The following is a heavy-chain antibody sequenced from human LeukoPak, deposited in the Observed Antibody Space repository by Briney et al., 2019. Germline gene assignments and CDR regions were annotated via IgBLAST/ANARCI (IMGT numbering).Heavy chain of an antibody. D-gene: IGHD6-19*01. CDR3: ASGQQWLVRSGAFDI. J-gene: IGHJ3*02. Sequence: PSETLSLTCTVSGYSISGGYYWGWIRQPPGKGLEWIGSIYHSGSTYYNPSLKSRVTISVDTSKNQFSLKLSSVTAADTAVYYCASGQQWLVRSGAFDIWGQGTMVTVSS. CDR2: IYHSGST. V-gene: IGHV4-38-2*02. CDR1: GYSISGGYY.